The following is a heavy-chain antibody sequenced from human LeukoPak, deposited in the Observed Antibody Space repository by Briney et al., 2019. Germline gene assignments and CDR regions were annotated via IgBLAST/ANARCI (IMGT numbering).Heavy chain of an antibody. CDR2: ISGGGGST. V-gene: IGHV3-23*01. Sequence: GGSLRLSCAASGFTFSSYAMSWVRQAPGKGLEWVSAISGGGGSTYYADSVKGRFTISRDNPKNTLYLQMNSLRAEDTAVYYCAKHVPAAPRYYFDYWGQGTLVTVSS. J-gene: IGHJ4*02. CDR1: GFTFSSYA. D-gene: IGHD2-2*01. CDR3: AKHVPAAPRYYFDY.